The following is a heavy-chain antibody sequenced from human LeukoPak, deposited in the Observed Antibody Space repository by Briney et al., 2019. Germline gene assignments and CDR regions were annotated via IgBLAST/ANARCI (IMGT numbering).Heavy chain of an antibody. D-gene: IGHD3-10*01. J-gene: IGHJ6*03. V-gene: IGHV4-61*02. CDR1: GGSISRGSYY. CDR3: ARHPLWFGESYMDV. Sequence: SETLSLTCTVSGGSISRGSYYWSWIRQPAGKGLQWIGRIYTSGSTNYNPSLKSRVTISVDTSKNQFSLKLSSVTAADTAVYYCARHPLWFGESYMDVWGKGTTVTISS. CDR2: IYTSGST.